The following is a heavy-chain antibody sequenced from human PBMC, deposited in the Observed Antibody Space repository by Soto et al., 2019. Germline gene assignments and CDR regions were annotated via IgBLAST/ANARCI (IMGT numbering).Heavy chain of an antibody. D-gene: IGHD6-19*01. CDR1: GGSISSSSYY. J-gene: IGHJ6*02. CDR3: ASVAGANNYYYYYGMDV. V-gene: IGHV4-39*01. Sequence: PSETLSLTCTVSGGSISSSSYYWGWIRQPPGKGLEWIGSIYYSGSTYYNPSLKSRVTISVDTSKNQFSLKLSSVTAADTAVYHCASVAGANNYYYYYGMDVWGQGTTVTVSS. CDR2: IYYSGST.